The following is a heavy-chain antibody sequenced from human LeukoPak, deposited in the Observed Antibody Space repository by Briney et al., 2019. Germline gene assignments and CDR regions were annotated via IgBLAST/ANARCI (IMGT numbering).Heavy chain of an antibody. Sequence: PGGSLRLSCAASGFTFSSYGMSRVRQAPGKGLEWVSAISGSGGSTYYADSVKGRFTISRDNSKNTLYLQMNSLRAEDTAVYYCAKAPTFGGVIAKVHFDYWGQGTLVTVSS. D-gene: IGHD3-16*02. CDR1: GFTFSSYG. J-gene: IGHJ4*02. V-gene: IGHV3-23*01. CDR3: AKAPTFGGVIAKVHFDY. CDR2: ISGSGGST.